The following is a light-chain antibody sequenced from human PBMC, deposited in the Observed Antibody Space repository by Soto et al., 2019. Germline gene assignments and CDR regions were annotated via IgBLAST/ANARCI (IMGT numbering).Light chain of an antibody. J-gene: IGKJ1*01. V-gene: IGKV3D-15*01. CDR1: QTVRNN. Sequence: EFVLTQSPCTLSLSPGERATLSCRASQTVRNNYLAWYQQKPGQAPRLLIYDASSRATGIPARFSGSGSGTEFTLTISSLQSEDFAVYYCQQYNNWPPWTFGQGTKVDIK. CDR2: DAS. CDR3: QQYNNWPPWT.